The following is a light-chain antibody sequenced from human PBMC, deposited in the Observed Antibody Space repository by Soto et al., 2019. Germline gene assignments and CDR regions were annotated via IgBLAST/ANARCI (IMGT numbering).Light chain of an antibody. CDR2: DAS. CDR1: QSISSW. Sequence: DIQRTQCPSRLSASVGDRVAITGRASQSISSWLAWYQQKPGRAPNLLIYDASSLESGVPSRFSGSGSGTEFTLTISSLQPDDFATYYCQQYNSYSTTFGQGTQLEIK. V-gene: IGKV1-5*01. CDR3: QQYNSYSTT. J-gene: IGKJ5*01.